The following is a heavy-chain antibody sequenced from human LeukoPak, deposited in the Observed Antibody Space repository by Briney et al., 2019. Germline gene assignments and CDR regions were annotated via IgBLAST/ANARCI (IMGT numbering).Heavy chain of an antibody. CDR1: GGTFSSYA. J-gene: IGHJ4*02. CDR3: ATDVGQELADALNFDY. D-gene: IGHD6-13*01. V-gene: IGHV1-69*06. CDR2: IIPIFGTA. Sequence: SVKVSCKASGGTFSSYAISWVRQAPGQGLEWMGGIIPIFGTANYAQKFQGRVTITADKSTSTAYMELSSLRSEDTAVYYCATDVGQELADALNFDYWGQGTLVTVSS.